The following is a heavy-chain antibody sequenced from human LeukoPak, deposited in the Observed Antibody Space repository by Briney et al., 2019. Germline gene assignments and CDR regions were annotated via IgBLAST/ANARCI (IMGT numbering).Heavy chain of an antibody. CDR1: GGSISSYY. CDR2: IYYSGST. CDR3: ARGRITGTTTIDY. V-gene: IGHV4-59*01. J-gene: IGHJ4*02. D-gene: IGHD1-7*01. Sequence: PSETLSLTCTVSGGSISSYYWSWIWQPPGKGLEWIGYIYYSGSTNYNPSLKSRVTISVDTSKNQFSLKLSSVTAADTAVYYCARGRITGTTTIDYWGQGTLVTVSS.